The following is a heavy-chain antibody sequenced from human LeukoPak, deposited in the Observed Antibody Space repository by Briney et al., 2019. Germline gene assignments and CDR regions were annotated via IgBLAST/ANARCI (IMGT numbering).Heavy chain of an antibody. CDR3: AKDDAARIAVAGTGFDY. CDR1: GLTFSNYA. V-gene: IGHV3-23*01. CDR2: ISGSGGST. D-gene: IGHD6-19*01. J-gene: IGHJ4*02. Sequence: QPGGSLRLSCAASGLTFSNYAMSWVRQAPGKGLEWVSAISGSGGSTYYADSVKGRFTISRDNSKNTLYLQMNSLRAEDTAVYYCAKDDAARIAVAGTGFDYWGQGTLVTVSS.